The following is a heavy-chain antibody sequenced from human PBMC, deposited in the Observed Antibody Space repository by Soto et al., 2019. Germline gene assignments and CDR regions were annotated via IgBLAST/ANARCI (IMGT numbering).Heavy chain of an antibody. CDR3: ARLDCSGGSCYPYYFEH. V-gene: IGHV3-73*01. J-gene: IGHJ4*02. Sequence: GGSLRLSCAVSGFTFSASAMHWVRQASGKGLEWVGRIRSNGRTAYAASMQGRFTISRDDSKKTAYLQLNSLKTDDTAVYYCARLDCSGGSCYPYYFEHWGQGALVPVSS. CDR1: GFTFSASA. CDR2: IRSNGRT. D-gene: IGHD2-15*01.